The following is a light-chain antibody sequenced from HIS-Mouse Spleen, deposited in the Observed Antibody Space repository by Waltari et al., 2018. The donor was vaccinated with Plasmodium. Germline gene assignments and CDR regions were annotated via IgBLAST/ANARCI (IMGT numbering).Light chain of an antibody. CDR2: GKN. Sequence: SSELTQDPAVSVALGPTVRITCQGDSRRSDYASWYQQKPGQAPVLGIYGKNNRPSGIPARFPGSSSGNTASLTITGAQAEDEADYYCNSRDSSGNHLGVVFGGGTKLTVL. J-gene: IGLJ2*01. V-gene: IGLV3-19*01. CDR3: NSRDSSGNHLGVV. CDR1: SRRSDY.